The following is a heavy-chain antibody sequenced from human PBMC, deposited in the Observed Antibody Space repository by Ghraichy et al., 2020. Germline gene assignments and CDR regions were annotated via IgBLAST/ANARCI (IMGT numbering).Heavy chain of an antibody. CDR3: AKESSNLIAAAGPDY. CDR1: GFTFSSYG. CDR2: ISYEGRNK. V-gene: IGHV3-30*18. D-gene: IGHD6-13*01. Sequence: GGSLRLSCAASGFTFSSYGMHWVRQAPGKVLEWVAVISYEGRNKYYADSVKGRFTISRDNSKNTLFLQMNSLRGEDTAVYYCAKESSNLIAAAGPDYWGQGTLVTVSS. J-gene: IGHJ4*02.